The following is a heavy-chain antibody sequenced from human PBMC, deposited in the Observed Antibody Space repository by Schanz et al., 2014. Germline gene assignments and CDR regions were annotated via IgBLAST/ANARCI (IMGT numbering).Heavy chain of an antibody. CDR3: AKGRFGELSAFDI. Sequence: VQLVESGGGLVKPGGSLRLSCGVSGFTASSHSMNWVRQAPGKGLEWVAILWHDGSKKYYADSVKGRFTISRDNAKNSLYLQMNSLRAEDTAVYYCAKGRFGELSAFDIWGQGTMVTVSS. CDR2: LWHDGSKK. V-gene: IGHV3-33*03. CDR1: GFTASSHS. J-gene: IGHJ3*02. D-gene: IGHD3-10*01.